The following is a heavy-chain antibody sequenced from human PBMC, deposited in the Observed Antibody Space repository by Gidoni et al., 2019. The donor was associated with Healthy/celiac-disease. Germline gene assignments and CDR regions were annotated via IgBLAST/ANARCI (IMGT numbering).Heavy chain of an antibody. CDR1: GGTFSSYA. CDR3: ARVAGIAVAGTGSAFDI. D-gene: IGHD6-19*01. V-gene: IGHV1-69*01. J-gene: IGHJ3*02. Sequence: QVQLVQSGAEVQKPGSSVKVSCKASGGTFSSYAISWVRQAPGQGLEWMGGIIPIFGTANYAQKFQGRVTITADESTSTAYMELSSLRSEDTAVYYCARVAGIAVAGTGSAFDIWGQGTMVTVSS. CDR2: IIPIFGTA.